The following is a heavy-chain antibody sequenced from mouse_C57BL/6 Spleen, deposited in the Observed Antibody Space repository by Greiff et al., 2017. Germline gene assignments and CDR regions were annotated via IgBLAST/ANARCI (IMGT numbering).Heavy chain of an antibody. CDR1: GFTFSDFY. Sequence: EVKLVESGGGLVQSGRSLRLSCATSGFTFSDFYMEWVRQAPGKGLEWIAASRNKANDYTTEYSASGKGRFIVSRDTSQSILYLQMNALRAEDTAMYYCARDAGGDWYFDVWGTGTTVTVSS. J-gene: IGHJ1*03. CDR2: SRNKANDYTT. V-gene: IGHV7-1*01. CDR3: ARDAGGDWYFDV.